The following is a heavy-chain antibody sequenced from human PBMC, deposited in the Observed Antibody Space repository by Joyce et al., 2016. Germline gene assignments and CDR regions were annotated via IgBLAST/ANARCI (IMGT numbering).Heavy chain of an antibody. J-gene: IGHJ4*02. Sequence: QVQLVESGGGVVQPGGYMTLSCAASGSTFSNFGMHWVRQAQGKGLGWVAVISFDGSSGNHADSVKGRFIISRDNSKNTLYLQMNSLTADDTATYYCASMRGKLDGQNLDYFDNWGQGTLVTVSS. D-gene: IGHD5-24*01. CDR1: GSTFSNFG. V-gene: IGHV3-30*03. CDR3: ASMRGKLDGQNLDYFDN. CDR2: ISFDGSSG.